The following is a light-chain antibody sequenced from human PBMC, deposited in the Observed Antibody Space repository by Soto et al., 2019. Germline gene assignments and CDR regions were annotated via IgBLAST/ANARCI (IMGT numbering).Light chain of an antibody. Sequence: EVVLTQSPATLSLSPGERATLSCRASQSVSSYLAWYQQRPGQAPRLLIYDASNRATGIPARFSGSGSGTDFTLTITSLEPEDFALYYCLQRYKWPWTFGQGTKVEIK. J-gene: IGKJ1*01. CDR3: LQRYKWPWT. V-gene: IGKV3-11*01. CDR2: DAS. CDR1: QSVSSY.